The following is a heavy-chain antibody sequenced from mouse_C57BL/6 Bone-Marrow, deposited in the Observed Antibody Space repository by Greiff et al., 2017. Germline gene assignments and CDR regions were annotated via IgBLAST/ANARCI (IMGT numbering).Heavy chain of an antibody. Sequence: VQLQQPGTELVKPGASVKLSCKASGYTFTSYWMHWVKQRPGQGLEWIGNINPSNGGTNYNEKFKSKATLTVDKSSSTAYMQLSRLTSEDSAVYYCARPRGSSLYYYAMDYWGQGTSVTVSA. CDR3: ARPRGSSLYYYAMDY. J-gene: IGHJ4*01. V-gene: IGHV1-53*01. CDR1: GYTFTSYW. CDR2: INPSNGGT. D-gene: IGHD1-1*01.